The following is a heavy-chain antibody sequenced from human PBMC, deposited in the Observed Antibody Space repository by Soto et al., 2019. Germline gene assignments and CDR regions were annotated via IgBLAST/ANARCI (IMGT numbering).Heavy chain of an antibody. CDR1: GFTFTSSA. CDR2: IVVGSGNT. Sequence: SVKVSCKASGFTFTSSAVQWVRQARGQRLEWIGWIVVGSGNTNYAQKFQERVTITRDMSTSTAYMELSSLRSEDTAVYYCAAESIAADGYYYGMDVWGQGTTVTVSS. D-gene: IGHD6-13*01. V-gene: IGHV1-58*01. J-gene: IGHJ6*02. CDR3: AAESIAADGYYYGMDV.